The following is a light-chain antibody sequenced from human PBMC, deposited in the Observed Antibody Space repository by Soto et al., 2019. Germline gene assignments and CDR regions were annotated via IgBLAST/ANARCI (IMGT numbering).Light chain of an antibody. V-gene: IGLV2-23*01. CDR3: CSHGGTV. CDR1: SSDVGSYNL. CDR2: EGS. J-gene: IGLJ2*01. Sequence: QSVLTQPASVSGSPGQSITISCTGTSSDVGSYNLVSWYQQYPGKAPKLMIYEGSERPSGVSNRFSGSKSGNTASLTISGLQAEDEADYYCCSHGGTVFGGGTKVTVL.